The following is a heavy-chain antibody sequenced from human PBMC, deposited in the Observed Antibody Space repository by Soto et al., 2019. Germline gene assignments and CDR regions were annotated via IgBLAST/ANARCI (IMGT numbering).Heavy chain of an antibody. CDR2: ISGYNGNT. CDR3: ARGAHGSGYAVY. J-gene: IGHJ4*02. D-gene: IGHD3-3*01. Sequence: QVQLVQSGTEVKKPGASVKVSCRTSGYVFTTYGVNWVRQAPGQGLEWMGWISGYNGNTNYPQKFQGRVTMTTDTSTSTAYMELRSLTPEDMAVYFCARGAHGSGYAVYWGQGTLVTVSS. V-gene: IGHV1-18*03. CDR1: GYVFTTYG.